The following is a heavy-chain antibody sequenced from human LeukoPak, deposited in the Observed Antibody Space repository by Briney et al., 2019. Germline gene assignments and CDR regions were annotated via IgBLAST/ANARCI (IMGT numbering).Heavy chain of an antibody. Sequence: EGSLRLSCAASGFTFSSYAMHWVRQAPGKGLEWVAVISYDGSNKYYADSVKGRFTISRDNSKNTLYLQMNSLRAEDTAVYYCARDSSGWYSVSGYFDYWGQGTLVTVSS. CDR1: GFTFSSYA. CDR3: ARDSSGWYSVSGYFDY. V-gene: IGHV3-30*01. CDR2: ISYDGSNK. D-gene: IGHD6-19*01. J-gene: IGHJ4*02.